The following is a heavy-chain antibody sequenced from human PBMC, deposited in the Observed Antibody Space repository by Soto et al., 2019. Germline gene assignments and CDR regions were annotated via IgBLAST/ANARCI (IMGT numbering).Heavy chain of an antibody. J-gene: IGHJ3*02. CDR3: ARDLKLRLHVGELSFFAFGDTAAFDI. D-gene: IGHD3-16*02. Sequence: QVQLVESGGGLVKPGGSLRLSCAASGFTFSDYYMSWIRQAPGKGLEWVSYISSSGSTIYYADSVKGRFTISRDNAKNSLYQQMNSLRAEDTAVYYCARDLKLRLHVGELSFFAFGDTAAFDIWGQGTMVTVSS. CDR2: ISSSGSTI. CDR1: GFTFSDYY. V-gene: IGHV3-11*01.